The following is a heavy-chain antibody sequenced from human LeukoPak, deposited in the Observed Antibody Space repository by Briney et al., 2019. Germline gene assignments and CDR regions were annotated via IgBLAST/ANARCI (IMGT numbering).Heavy chain of an antibody. CDR1: GFTFSSYW. V-gene: IGHV3-7*01. CDR3: ARGLYSSSWSVDY. D-gene: IGHD6-13*01. J-gene: IGHJ4*02. CDR2: IKQDGSEK. Sequence: GGSLRLSCAASGFTFSSYWISWVRQAPGKGREWVDYIKQDGSEKYYVDSVKGRFTISRDNAKNSLYLQMNSLRAEDTAVYYCARGLYSSSWSVDYWGQGTLVTVSS.